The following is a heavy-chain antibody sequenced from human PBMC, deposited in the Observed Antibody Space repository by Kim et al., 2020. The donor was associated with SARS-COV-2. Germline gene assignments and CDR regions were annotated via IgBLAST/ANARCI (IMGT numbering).Heavy chain of an antibody. D-gene: IGHD6-13*01. CDR3: VAQQLVNNRYYYGLDE. Sequence: GGSLRLSCAMSGFTFSNYAITWVRQAPGKGLEWVSGISGSGINTFYTDSVKGRFTISRDISKNTAYLEMNSLRAEDTAVYYCVAQQLVNNRYYYGLDEWGQGTTVTVSS. CDR1: GFTFSNYA. CDR2: ISGSGINT. V-gene: IGHV3-23*01. J-gene: IGHJ6*02.